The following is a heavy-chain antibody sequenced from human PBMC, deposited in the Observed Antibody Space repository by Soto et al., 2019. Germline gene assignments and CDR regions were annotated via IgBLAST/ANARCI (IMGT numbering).Heavy chain of an antibody. CDR2: IYYSGST. Sequence: SETLSLTCTVSGGSISSYYWSWIRQPPGKGLEWIGYIYYSGSTNYNPSLKSRVTISVDTSKNQFSLKLSSVTAAHTAVYYCARSDGRYWGQGTLVTVSS. J-gene: IGHJ4*02. V-gene: IGHV4-59*01. CDR3: ARSDGRY. CDR1: GGSISSYY.